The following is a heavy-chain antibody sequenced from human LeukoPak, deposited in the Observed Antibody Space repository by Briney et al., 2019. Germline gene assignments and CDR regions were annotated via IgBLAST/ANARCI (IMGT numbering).Heavy chain of an antibody. Sequence: ASVKVSCKASGYTFTTYGISWVRQAPGQGLEWMGWVSGNNGNTNYAQKLQGRVTMTTDTSTNTAYMELRSLRSDDTAVYYCARDFDVWGQGTMVIVSS. CDR2: VSGNNGNT. J-gene: IGHJ3*01. CDR3: ARDFDV. CDR1: GYTFTTYG. V-gene: IGHV1-18*01.